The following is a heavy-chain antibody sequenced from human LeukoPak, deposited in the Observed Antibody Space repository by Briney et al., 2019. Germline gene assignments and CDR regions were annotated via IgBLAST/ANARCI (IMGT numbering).Heavy chain of an antibody. CDR3: ARGRIAVAEWFDP. D-gene: IGHD6-19*01. J-gene: IGHJ5*02. V-gene: IGHV3-23*01. Sequence: GGSLRLSCAASGFTFGSYAMYWVRQAPGKGLEWVSGISGSGGSTFYADSVKGRFTISRDNSENTVYLQMNSLRADDTAVYYRARGRIAVAEWFDPWGQGTLVTVSS. CDR2: ISGSGGST. CDR1: GFTFGSYA.